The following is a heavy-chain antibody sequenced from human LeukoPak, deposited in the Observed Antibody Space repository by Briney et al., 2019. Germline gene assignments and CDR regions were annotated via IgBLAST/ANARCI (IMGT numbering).Heavy chain of an antibody. J-gene: IGHJ3*02. CDR1: GGSISSYY. Sequence: PSETLSLTCTVSGGSISSYYWSWIRQPAGKGLEWIGRIYTSGSTNYNPSLKSRVTMSVDTSKNQFSLKLSSVTAADTAVYYCARGRARERAMIVAVNRDAFDIWGQGTMVTVSS. D-gene: IGHD3-22*01. V-gene: IGHV4-4*07. CDR3: ARGRARERAMIVAVNRDAFDI. CDR2: IYTSGST.